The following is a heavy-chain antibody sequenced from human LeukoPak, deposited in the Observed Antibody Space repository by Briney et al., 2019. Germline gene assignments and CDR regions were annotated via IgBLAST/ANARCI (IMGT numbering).Heavy chain of an antibody. CDR2: ISSSSTYI. V-gene: IGHV3-21*04. J-gene: IGHJ5*02. CDR1: GFTFSAYT. Sequence: GGSLRLSCAASGFTFSAYTMNWARQAPGKGLEWVSSISSSSTYIYYADSMKGRFTISRDNAKNSLYLQLNSLRAEDTAVYYCASGQNRFDPWGQGTLVTVSS. CDR3: ASGQNRFDP.